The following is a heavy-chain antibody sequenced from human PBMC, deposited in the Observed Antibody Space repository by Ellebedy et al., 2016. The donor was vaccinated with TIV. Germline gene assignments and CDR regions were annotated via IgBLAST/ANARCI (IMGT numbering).Heavy chain of an antibody. J-gene: IGHJ2*01. Sequence: PGGSLRLSCAASGFTFKNYWMTWVRQAPGKGLERVASIEDAGTETYSVDSAEGRFIISRDNAKNSLYLRLNNPRDEDTAVYYCARRGSRYWHFDLWGRGTQVIVSS. CDR1: GFTFKNYW. V-gene: IGHV3-7*03. CDR2: IEDAGTET. CDR3: ARRGSRYWHFDL. D-gene: IGHD1-1*01.